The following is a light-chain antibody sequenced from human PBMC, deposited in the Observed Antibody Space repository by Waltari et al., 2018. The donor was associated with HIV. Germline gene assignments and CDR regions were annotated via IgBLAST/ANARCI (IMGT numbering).Light chain of an antibody. J-gene: IGLJ3*02. CDR3: CSFAGSTSWV. CDR2: EVT. CDR1: SSDIGSSNL. Sequence: QSALTQPASVSGSPGQSITFSCTGTSSDIGSSNLVPWYQQHPGQAPRLMIYEVTKRPSGVSYRLSGSKSGNTASLTISGLQAEDEADYYCCSFAGSTSWVFGGGTKLTVL. V-gene: IGLV2-23*02.